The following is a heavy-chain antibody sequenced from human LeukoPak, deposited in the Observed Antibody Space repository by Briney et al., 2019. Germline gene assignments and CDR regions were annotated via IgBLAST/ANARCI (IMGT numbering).Heavy chain of an antibody. Sequence: GGSLRLSCAASGFTFSSYGMHWVRQAPGKGLEWVAVISYDGSNKYYADSVKGRFTISRDNSKNTLYLQMNSLRAEDTAVYYCAKSKAGSAIYGMDVWGQGTTVTVSS. CDR3: AKSKAGSAIYGMDV. CDR1: GFTFSSYG. CDR2: ISYDGSNK. J-gene: IGHJ6*02. V-gene: IGHV3-30*18.